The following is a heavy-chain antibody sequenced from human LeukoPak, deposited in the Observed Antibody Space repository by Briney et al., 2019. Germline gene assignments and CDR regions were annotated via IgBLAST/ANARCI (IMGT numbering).Heavy chain of an antibody. CDR3: ARLLRPGGRTGDAFDI. Sequence: SETLSLTCSVSGDSISAHHWTWIRQAPGTGLQWIGYFYDSGDFNYNPSLRSRVTISTDIYTNHISLTLSSVTAADTAMYYCARLLRPGGRTGDAFDIWGQGTMVTVSS. J-gene: IGHJ3*02. CDR2: FYDSGDF. CDR1: GDSISAHH. V-gene: IGHV4-59*08. D-gene: IGHD1-26*01.